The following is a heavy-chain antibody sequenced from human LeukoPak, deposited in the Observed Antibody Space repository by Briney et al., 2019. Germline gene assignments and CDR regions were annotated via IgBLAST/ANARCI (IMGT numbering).Heavy chain of an antibody. V-gene: IGHV3-7*01. J-gene: IGHJ5*02. CDR1: GFTFSSYW. CDR2: IKQDGREK. D-gene: IGHD2-21*01. Sequence: GGTLRLSCADSGFTFSSYWMSWVRQAPRNGLEWVANIKQDGREKYYVDSVKGRFTISRDNAKNSLYLQMNSLRAEDTAVYYCAREESPWVVSAIQDWFDPWGQGTLVTVSS. CDR3: AREESPWVVSAIQDWFDP.